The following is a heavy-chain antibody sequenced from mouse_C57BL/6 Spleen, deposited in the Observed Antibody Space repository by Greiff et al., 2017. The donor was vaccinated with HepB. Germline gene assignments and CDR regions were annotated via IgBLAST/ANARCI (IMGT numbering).Heavy chain of an antibody. J-gene: IGHJ4*01. CDR3: AKPRQLSLPYYYAMDY. Sequence: VQGVESGPGLVAPSQSLSITCTVSGFSLTSYGVSWVRQPPGKGLEWLGVIWGDGSTNYHSSLISRLSISKDNSKRQVFLKLNSLQTDDTATDYCAKPRQLSLPYYYAMDYWGQGTSVTVSS. D-gene: IGHD3-2*02. V-gene: IGHV2-3*01. CDR1: GFSLTSYG. CDR2: IWGDGST.